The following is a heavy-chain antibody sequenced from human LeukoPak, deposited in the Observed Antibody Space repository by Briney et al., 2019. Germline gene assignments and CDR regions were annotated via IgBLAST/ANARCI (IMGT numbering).Heavy chain of an antibody. CDR2: INPNSGGT. D-gene: IGHD3-10*01. V-gene: IGHV1-2*02. CDR1: GYTFTGYY. CDR3: ARESLKDGSGSYYNEVNWFDP. Sequence: AASVKVSCKASGYTFTGYYMHWVRQAPGQGLEWMGWINPNSGGTNYAQKFQGRVTMTRDTSISTAYMELSRLRSDDTAVYYCARESLKDGSGSYYNEVNWFDPWGQGTLVTVSS. J-gene: IGHJ5*02.